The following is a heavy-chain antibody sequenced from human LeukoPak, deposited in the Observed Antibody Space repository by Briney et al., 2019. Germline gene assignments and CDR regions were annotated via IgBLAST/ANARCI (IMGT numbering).Heavy chain of an antibody. CDR3: AREGYCSSTSCYPNWFDP. CDR1: GFTFSSYA. CDR2: ISYDGSNK. D-gene: IGHD2-2*01. J-gene: IGHJ5*02. V-gene: IGHV3-30*04. Sequence: GGSLRLSCAASGFTFSSYAMHWVRQAPGKGLEWVAVISYDGSNKYYADSVKGRFTISRDNSKNTLYLQMNSLRVEDTAVYYCAREGYCSSTSCYPNWFDPWGQGTLVTVSS.